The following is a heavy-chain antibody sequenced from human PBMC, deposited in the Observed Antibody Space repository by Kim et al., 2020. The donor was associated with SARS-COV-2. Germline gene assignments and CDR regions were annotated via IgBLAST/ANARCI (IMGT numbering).Heavy chain of an antibody. CDR2: IIPILGIA. J-gene: IGHJ4*02. Sequence: SVKVSCKASGGTFSSYAISWVRQAPGQGLEWMGRIIPILGIANYAQKFQGRVTITADKSTSTAYMELSSLRSEDTAVYYCARDLKWLRTGGHFDYWGQGTLVTVSS. V-gene: IGHV1-69*04. CDR3: ARDLKWLRTGGHFDY. D-gene: IGHD5-12*01. CDR1: GGTFSSYA.